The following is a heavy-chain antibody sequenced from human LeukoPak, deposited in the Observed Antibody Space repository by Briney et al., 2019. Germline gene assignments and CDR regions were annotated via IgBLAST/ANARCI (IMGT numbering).Heavy chain of an antibody. CDR1: GDSISSGSYY. J-gene: IGHJ4*02. D-gene: IGHD2-15*01. CDR2: IYTSGST. V-gene: IGHV4-61*02. Sequence: TLSLTCTVSGDSISSGSYYWSWIRQPAGKGLEWIGRIYTSGSTNYNPPLKSRVTISVDTSKNQFSLKLSSVTAADTAVYFCARNSCSGGSCYDNRGYFDSWGQGTLVTVSS. CDR3: ARNSCSGGSCYDNRGYFDS.